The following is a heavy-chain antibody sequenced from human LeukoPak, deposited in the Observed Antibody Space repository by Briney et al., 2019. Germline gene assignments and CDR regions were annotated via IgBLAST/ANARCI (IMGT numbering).Heavy chain of an antibody. V-gene: IGHV3-23*01. CDR3: AKGGRLYYGSGRENYFDY. CDR1: GFTFSSYS. J-gene: IGHJ4*02. Sequence: GGSLRLSCAASGFTFSSYSMNWVRQAPGKGLEWVSAISGSGGSTYYADSVKGRFTISRDNSKNTLYLQMNSLRAEDTAVYYCAKGGRLYYGSGRENYFDYWGQGTPVTVSS. D-gene: IGHD3-10*01. CDR2: ISGSGGST.